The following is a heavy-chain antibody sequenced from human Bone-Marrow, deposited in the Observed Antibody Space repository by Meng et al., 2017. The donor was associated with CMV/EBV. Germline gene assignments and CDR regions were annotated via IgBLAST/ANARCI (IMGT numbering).Heavy chain of an antibody. J-gene: IGHJ4*02. CDR1: GGSISIYY. CDR2: IYYSGST. Sequence: SETLSLTCTVSGGSISIYYWSWIRQPPGKGLEWIGSIYYSGSTYYNPSLKSRVTISVDTSKNQFSLKLSSVTAADTAVYYCARGKVSGYYYPHFDYWGQGTLVTVSS. D-gene: IGHD3-22*01. CDR3: ARGKVSGYYYPHFDY. V-gene: IGHV4-59*12.